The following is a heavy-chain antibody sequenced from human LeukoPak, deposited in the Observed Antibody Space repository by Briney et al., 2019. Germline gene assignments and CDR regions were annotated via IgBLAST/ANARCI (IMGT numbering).Heavy chain of an antibody. CDR1: GFTFSNYW. CDR2: IKPDGSEK. J-gene: IGHJ5*02. V-gene: IGHV3-7*05. Sequence: GGSLRLSCAASGFTFSNYWMNWVRQAPGKGMEWVANIKPDGSEKYYVDSVKGRFTISRDNAKNSLDLQMNSLRAEDTAVYYCARVNYDSSGVGWFDPWGQGTLVTVSS. D-gene: IGHD3-22*01. CDR3: ARVNYDSSGVGWFDP.